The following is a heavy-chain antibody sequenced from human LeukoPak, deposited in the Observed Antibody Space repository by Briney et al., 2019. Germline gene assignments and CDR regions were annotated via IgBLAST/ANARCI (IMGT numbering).Heavy chain of an antibody. V-gene: IGHV3-23*01. Sequence: GGSLRLSCEVSGFTFSSYAMTWVRQAPGKGLEWVSVISGSGGSTYYADSVKGRFTISRDNSKNTLYLQMNSLRAEDTALYYCATAMGATRTLDYFDYWGQGTLVTVSS. CDR2: ISGSGGST. D-gene: IGHD1-26*01. CDR1: GFTFSSYA. CDR3: ATAMGATRTLDYFDY. J-gene: IGHJ4*02.